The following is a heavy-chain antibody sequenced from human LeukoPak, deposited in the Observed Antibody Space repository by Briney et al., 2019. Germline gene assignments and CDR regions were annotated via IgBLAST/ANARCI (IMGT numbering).Heavy chain of an antibody. V-gene: IGHV4-34*01. CDR2: INHSGST. J-gene: IGHJ6*03. CDR3: ARDFFDSSGYPQGSYYYMDV. D-gene: IGHD3-22*01. Sequence: SETLSLACAVYGGSFSGYDWSWIRQPPGKGLEWIGEINHSGSTNYNPSLKSRVTISIDTSKNQFSLKLSSVTAADTAVYYCARDFFDSSGYPQGSYYYMDVWGKGTTVTVSS. CDR1: GGSFSGYD.